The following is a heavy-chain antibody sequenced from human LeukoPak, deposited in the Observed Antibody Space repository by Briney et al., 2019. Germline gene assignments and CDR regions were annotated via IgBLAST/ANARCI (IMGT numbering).Heavy chain of an antibody. J-gene: IGHJ6*03. CDR3: AKFDGGQLWSPSYYYYMDG. V-gene: IGHV3-23*01. D-gene: IGHD5-18*01. CDR2: ISGTSGNT. Sequence: GRSLRLSCAASGFTFNTYAMSWVRQAPGKGLEWVSTISGTSGNTYYADSVKGRFTISRDNSKNTLYLQMISLRAEDTAVYHCAKFDGGQLWSPSYYYYMDGWGKGTTVTVSS. CDR1: GFTFNTYA.